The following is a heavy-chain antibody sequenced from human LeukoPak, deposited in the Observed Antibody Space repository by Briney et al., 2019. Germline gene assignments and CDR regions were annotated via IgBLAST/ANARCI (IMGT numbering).Heavy chain of an antibody. D-gene: IGHD2-15*01. CDR1: GFTFSSYE. V-gene: IGHV3-48*03. J-gene: IGHJ4*02. CDR3: AKGSGSGGSCYFDY. CDR2: ISSSGSTI. Sequence: PGGSLRLSCAASGFTFSSYEMNWVRQAPGKGLEWVSYISSSGSTIYYADSVKGRFTISRDNAKNSLYLQMNSLRAEDMALYYCAKGSGSGGSCYFDYWGQGTLVTVSS.